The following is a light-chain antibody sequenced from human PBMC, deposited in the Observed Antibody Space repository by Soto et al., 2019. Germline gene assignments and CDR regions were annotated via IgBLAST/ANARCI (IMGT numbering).Light chain of an antibody. CDR3: QQRSNWAT. Sequence: VLTQSPVTLSLSPGERATLSCRASQSFRGLLAWYQQKPGQAPRLLIYDAYNRATGIPPRFSGSGSGTDFTLTISSLEPEDSAVYYCQQRSNWATFGPGTKVDIK. V-gene: IGKV3-11*01. CDR2: DAY. CDR1: QSFRGL. J-gene: IGKJ3*01.